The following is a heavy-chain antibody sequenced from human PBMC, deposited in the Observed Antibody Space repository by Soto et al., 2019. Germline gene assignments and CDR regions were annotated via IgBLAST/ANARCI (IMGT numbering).Heavy chain of an antibody. CDR3: ARTSYYSYWDV. CDR2: ISYSGST. V-gene: IGHV4-59*02. J-gene: IGHJ6*03. CDR1: GGSVTTYS. Sequence: SETLSLTCTVSGGSVTTYSWGWIRQPPGKELEWVGYISYSGSTNYNPSLKSRVTISRVTSKNQFSLNLVSVTAADTAVYYCARTSYYSYWDVWGKGTTVTVSS.